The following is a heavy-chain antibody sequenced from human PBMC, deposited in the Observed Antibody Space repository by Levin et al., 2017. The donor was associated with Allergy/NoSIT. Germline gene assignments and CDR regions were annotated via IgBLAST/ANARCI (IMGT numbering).Heavy chain of an antibody. CDR2: IAYDGINK. Sequence: GGSLRLSCVASGFTFGTHGMHWVRQAPGKGLEWVAVIAYDGINKYYTDSVKGRFTISRDNSKDTLYLQMNGLRVEDTAVYYCAKDTSAYADYAHGADYWGQGTLVTVSS. CDR3: AKDTSAYADYAHGADY. D-gene: IGHD4-17*01. J-gene: IGHJ4*02. V-gene: IGHV3-30*18. CDR1: GFTFGTHG.